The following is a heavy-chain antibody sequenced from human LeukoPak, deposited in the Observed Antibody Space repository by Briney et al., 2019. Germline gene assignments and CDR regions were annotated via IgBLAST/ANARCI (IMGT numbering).Heavy chain of an antibody. CDR1: GGSISNYY. J-gene: IGHJ3*02. Sequence: SETLSLTCRVSGGSISNYYWSWIRQPPGKGLEWIGYSDYSGSTNYSPSLKSRVTISVDTSKKQFSLKLRSVTAADTAVYYCARGRFLDAFDIWGQGTMVTVSS. D-gene: IGHD3-3*01. CDR2: SDYSGST. V-gene: IGHV4-59*01. CDR3: ARGRFLDAFDI.